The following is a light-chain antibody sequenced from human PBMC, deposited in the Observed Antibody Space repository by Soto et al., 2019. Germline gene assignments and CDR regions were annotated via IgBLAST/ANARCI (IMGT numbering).Light chain of an antibody. V-gene: IGLV2-14*01. CDR3: CSSGGSPTYV. CDR1: SSDIGGYNY. Sequence: QSVLTQPASVSGSPGQSITISCTGTSSDIGGYNYVSWYQQHPGKAPKLMISEVTNRPSGASNRFSGSKSGNTASLTISGLQTEDEADYYCCSSGGSPTYVFGTGTKLTVL. J-gene: IGLJ1*01. CDR2: EVT.